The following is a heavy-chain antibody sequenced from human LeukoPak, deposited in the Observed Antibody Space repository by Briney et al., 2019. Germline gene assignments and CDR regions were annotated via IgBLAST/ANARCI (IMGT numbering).Heavy chain of an antibody. CDR1: GYSFNIYD. Sequence: GASVKVSCKASGYSFNIYDINWVRQAPGQGPEWMGWMSPNSGSATYAHTFEGRVTMTRNISITTTYMELSSLRSEDTAVYYCARVTHYDFWSGYHYLDVWGKGTTVTVSS. D-gene: IGHD3-3*01. CDR2: MSPNSGSA. J-gene: IGHJ6*03. V-gene: IGHV1-8*01. CDR3: ARVTHYDFWSGYHYLDV.